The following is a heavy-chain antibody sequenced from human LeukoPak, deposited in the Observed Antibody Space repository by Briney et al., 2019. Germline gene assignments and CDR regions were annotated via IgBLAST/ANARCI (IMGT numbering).Heavy chain of an antibody. CDR3: ARDRRFPTDY. J-gene: IGHJ4*02. D-gene: IGHD3-3*01. CDR2: ISAYNGNT. CDR1: GGTFSSYA. V-gene: IGHV1-18*01. Sequence: VASVKVSCKASGGTFSSYAISWVRQAPGQGLEWMGWISAYNGNTNYAQKLQGRVTMTTDTSTSTAYMELRSLRSDDTAVYYCARDRRFPTDYWGQGTLVTVSS.